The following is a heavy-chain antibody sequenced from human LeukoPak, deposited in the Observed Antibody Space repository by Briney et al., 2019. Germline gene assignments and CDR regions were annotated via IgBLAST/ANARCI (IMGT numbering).Heavy chain of an antibody. CDR1: GGSISSYF. J-gene: IGHJ4*02. CDR2: IYVSGIT. D-gene: IGHD6-13*01. Sequence: SETLSLTCTVSGGSISSYFWSWIRQPAGKGLEWIGRIYVSGITNSNPYLKSRVTMSLDTSKNQFSLRLPSVTAADTAVYYCARDVYNSRFYGFDYWGQGTLVTVSS. V-gene: IGHV4-4*07. CDR3: ARDVYNSRFYGFDY.